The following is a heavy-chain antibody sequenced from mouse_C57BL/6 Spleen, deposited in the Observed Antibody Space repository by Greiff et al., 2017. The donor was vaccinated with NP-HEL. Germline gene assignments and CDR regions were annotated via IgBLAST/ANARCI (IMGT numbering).Heavy chain of an antibody. Sequence: EVKLVESGPGLVKPSQSLSLTCSVTGYSITRGYYWNWIRQFPGNKLEWMGYISYDGSNNYNPSLKNRISITRDTSKNQFFLKLNSVTTEDTATYYCARGELLLLDYWGQGTTLTVSS. J-gene: IGHJ2*01. CDR3: ARGELLLLDY. CDR1: GYSITRGYY. D-gene: IGHD2-1*01. V-gene: IGHV3-6*01. CDR2: ISYDGSN.